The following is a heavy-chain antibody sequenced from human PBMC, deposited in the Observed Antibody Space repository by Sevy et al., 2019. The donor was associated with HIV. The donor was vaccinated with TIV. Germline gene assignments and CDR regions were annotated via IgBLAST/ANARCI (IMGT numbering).Heavy chain of an antibody. D-gene: IGHD3-16*02. Sequence: SETLSLTCTVSGGSISSSSYYWGWIRQPPGKGLEWIGSIYYSGSTYYNPSLKSRVTISVDTSKNQFSLKLSSVTAADTAVYYCARRGYDYIWGSYRRYYFDYWGQRTLVTVSS. CDR1: GGSISSSSYY. CDR2: IYYSGST. J-gene: IGHJ4*02. V-gene: IGHV4-39*01. CDR3: ARRGYDYIWGSYRRYYFDY.